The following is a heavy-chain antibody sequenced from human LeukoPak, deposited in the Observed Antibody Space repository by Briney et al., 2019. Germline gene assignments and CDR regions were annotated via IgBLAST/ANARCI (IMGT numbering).Heavy chain of an antibody. J-gene: IGHJ6*02. CDR1: GFTFSSYA. V-gene: IGHV3-23*01. CDR3: AKDRLGGATDQGGYYYGMDV. D-gene: IGHD1-26*01. Sequence: GGSLRLSCAASGFTFSSYAMSWVRQAPGKGLEWVSAISGSGGSTYYADSVKGRFTISRDNSKNTLYLQMNSLRAEDTALYYCAKDRLGGATDQGGYYYGMDVWGQGTTVTVSS. CDR2: ISGSGGST.